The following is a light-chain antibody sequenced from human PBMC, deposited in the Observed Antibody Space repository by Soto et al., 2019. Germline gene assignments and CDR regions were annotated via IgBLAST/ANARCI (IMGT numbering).Light chain of an antibody. J-gene: IGKJ4*01. CDR2: GAS. V-gene: IGKV3-15*01. CDR3: QQYNSWPLT. Sequence: EIVMTQSPATLSVSPGESATLSCRASQSVNSNLAWYQQKPAQAPRLLIYGASTRATGIPARFSGSGSGTEFTLTISSLQTEDFAVYYCQQYNSWPLTFGGGTKMEIK. CDR1: QSVNSN.